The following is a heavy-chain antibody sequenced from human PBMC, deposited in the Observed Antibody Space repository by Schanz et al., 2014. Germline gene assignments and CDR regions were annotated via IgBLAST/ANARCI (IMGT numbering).Heavy chain of an antibody. CDR3: ARDRGHVEQLVLEWYYAMDV. CDR2: INPKGGDT. CDR1: GYTFTDNF. D-gene: IGHD6-6*01. J-gene: IGHJ6*02. Sequence: QVQLVQSGAEVKKPGASVKVSCKASGYTFTDNFLHWVRQAPGQGLEWLGRINPKGGDTKSAQKFQGRFNMTRDTSIATAYMELSSLTSDETAVYYCARDRGHVEQLVLEWYYAMDVWGQGTTVAVSS. V-gene: IGHV1-2*06.